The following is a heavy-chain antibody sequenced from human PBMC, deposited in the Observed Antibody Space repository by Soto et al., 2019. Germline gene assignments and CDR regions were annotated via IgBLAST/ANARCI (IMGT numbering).Heavy chain of an antibody. CDR2: ISWNSGSI. D-gene: IGHD6-19*01. CDR3: AKAASADTVVGSFDY. J-gene: IGHJ4*02. CDR1: GFTFDDYA. V-gene: IGHV3-9*01. Sequence: GGSLRLSCAASGFTFDDYAMHWVRQGPGKGLEWVSGISWNSGSIDYAGSVKGRFTISRDNAKNSLYLQMNSLRAEDTALYYCAKAASADTVVGSFDYWGQGTLVTVSS.